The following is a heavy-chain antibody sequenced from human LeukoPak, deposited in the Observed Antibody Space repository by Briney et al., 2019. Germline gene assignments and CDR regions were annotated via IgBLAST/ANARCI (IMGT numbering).Heavy chain of an antibody. CDR3: ARHVTADNWFDP. V-gene: IGHV4-39*01. CDR2: ISDSGTI. CDR1: GGSISRNSYS. J-gene: IGHJ5*02. Sequence: SETLSLTCTVSGGSISRNSYSWGRIRQPPGKGLEWIGSISDSGTIHYNPSLKSRVTILVDTPKKQVSLKVNAVTAADTAVYYCARHVTADNWFDPWGQGTLVTVSS.